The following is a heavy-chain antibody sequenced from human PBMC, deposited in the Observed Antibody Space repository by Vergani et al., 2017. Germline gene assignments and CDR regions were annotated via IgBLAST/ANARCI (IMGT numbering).Heavy chain of an antibody. CDR3: ARGIRYYYGSGSYGSAFDI. J-gene: IGHJ3*02. Sequence: VQLVESGGGLVKPGGSLRLSCAASGCTFSSYSMNWVRQAPGKGLEWVSSISSSSSYIYYADSVKGRFTISRDNAKNSLYLQMNSLRAEDTAVYYCARGIRYYYGSGSYGSAFDIWGQGTMVTVSS. CDR1: GCTFSSYS. D-gene: IGHD3-10*01. V-gene: IGHV3-21*01. CDR2: ISSSSSYI.